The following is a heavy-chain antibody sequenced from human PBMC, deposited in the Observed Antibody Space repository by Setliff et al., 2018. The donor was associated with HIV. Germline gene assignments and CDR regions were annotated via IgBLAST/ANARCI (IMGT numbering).Heavy chain of an antibody. CDR2: INPNNGGT. Sequence: ASVKVSCKASGYTFTDYYIHWVRQAPGQGLEWMGRINPNNGGTNYAQKFRGRVTMTRDTSISTAYMELSRLRSDDTAVYYCARDGYYDSSGYSAFDIWGQGTMVTVSS. CDR1: GYTFTDYY. CDR3: ARDGYYDSSGYSAFDI. D-gene: IGHD3-22*01. V-gene: IGHV1-2*06. J-gene: IGHJ3*02.